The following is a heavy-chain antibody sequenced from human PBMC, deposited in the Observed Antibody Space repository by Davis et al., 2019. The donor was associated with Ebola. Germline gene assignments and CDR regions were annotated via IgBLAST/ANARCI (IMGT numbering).Heavy chain of an antibody. D-gene: IGHD5-18*01. CDR2: IYYSGST. J-gene: IGHJ6*02. CDR3: ARDQVGYSYGSSGYYYYGMDV. Sequence: MPSDTLSLTCTVSGGSISSSSYYWGWIRQPPGKGLEWIGSIYYSGSTYYNPSLKSRVTISVDTSKNQFSLKLSSVTAADTAVYYCARDQVGYSYGSSGYYYYGMDVWGQGTTVTVSS. CDR1: GGSISSSSYY. V-gene: IGHV4-39*07.